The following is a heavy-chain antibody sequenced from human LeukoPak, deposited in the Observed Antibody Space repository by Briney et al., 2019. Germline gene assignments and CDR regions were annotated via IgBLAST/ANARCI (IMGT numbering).Heavy chain of an antibody. J-gene: IGHJ5*02. CDR3: ARITYDFWSGYYMPDDP. CDR1: GYTFTNYG. D-gene: IGHD3-3*01. CDR2: ISIYNGNT. V-gene: IGHV1-18*01. Sequence: ASVKVSCKASGYTFTNYGISWVRQAPGQGLEWMGWISIYNGNTDYAQKLRGGVTMTTDTSTSTAYMELRSLRSDDTAVYYCARITYDFWSGYYMPDDPWGQGTLVTVSS.